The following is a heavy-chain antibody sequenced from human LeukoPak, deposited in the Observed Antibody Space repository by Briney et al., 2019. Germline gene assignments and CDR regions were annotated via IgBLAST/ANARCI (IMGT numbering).Heavy chain of an antibody. Sequence: ASVKVSCKTSEYTTSYIHWVRQAPGQGLEWMGLINPSKGGAWYAQNFQGRVTMTRDTSTTTVYMELSSLRSEDTAVYYCARAEDPYSLKGFDPWGQGTLVTVSS. CDR3: ARAEDPYSLKGFDP. V-gene: IGHV1-46*01. J-gene: IGHJ5*02. CDR1: EYTTSY. CDR2: INPSKGGA. D-gene: IGHD6-13*01.